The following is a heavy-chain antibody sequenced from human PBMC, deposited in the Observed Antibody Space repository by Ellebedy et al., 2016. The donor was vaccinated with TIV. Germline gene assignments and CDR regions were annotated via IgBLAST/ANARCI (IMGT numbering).Heavy chain of an antibody. V-gene: IGHV4-61*01. CDR1: GGPVSSGSYY. CDR3: ATDYYGSGSHEDY. Sequence: SETLSLXCTVSGGPVSSGSYYWSWIRQPPGKGLEWIGYIHYSGSTNYNPSLKSRVTISLDTSKNQFSLKVSSVTAADTAVYYCATDYYGSGSHEDYWGQGTLVTVSS. CDR2: IHYSGST. J-gene: IGHJ4*02. D-gene: IGHD3-10*01.